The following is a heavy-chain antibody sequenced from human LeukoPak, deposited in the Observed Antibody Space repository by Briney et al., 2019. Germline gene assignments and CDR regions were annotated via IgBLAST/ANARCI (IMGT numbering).Heavy chain of an antibody. CDR3: ARGTPMYDPFDY. D-gene: IGHD1-1*01. CDR1: GGSISSSSYY. V-gene: IGHV4-39*07. CDR2: INHSGST. J-gene: IGHJ4*02. Sequence: SETLSFTCTVSGGSISSSSYYWSWIRQPPGKGLEWIGEINHSGSTNYNPSLKSRVTISVDTSKNQFSLKLSSVTAADTAVYYCARGTPMYDPFDYWGQGTLVTVSS.